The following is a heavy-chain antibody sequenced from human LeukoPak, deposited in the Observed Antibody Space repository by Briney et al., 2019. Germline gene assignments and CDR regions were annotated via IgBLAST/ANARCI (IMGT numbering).Heavy chain of an antibody. J-gene: IGHJ3*02. CDR3: ARRTYYYDSSGYPTYDAFDI. CDR1: GGSISSGDYY. CDR2: IYYSGST. D-gene: IGHD3-22*01. V-gene: IGHV4-30-4*01. Sequence: SQTPSLTCTVSGGSISSGDYYWSWIRQPPGKGLEWIGYIYYSGSTYYNPSLKSRVTILVGTSKKQFSLKLSSVTAADTAVYYCARRTYYYDSSGYPTYDAFDIWGQGTMVTVSS.